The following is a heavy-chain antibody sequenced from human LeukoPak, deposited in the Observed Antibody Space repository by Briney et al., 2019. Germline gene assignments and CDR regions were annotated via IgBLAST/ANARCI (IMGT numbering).Heavy chain of an antibody. J-gene: IGHJ4*02. CDR2: IIPIFGTA. CDR1: GGSFSSYA. V-gene: IGHV1-69*05. Sequence: SVKVSCKASGGSFSSYAISWVRQAPGQGLEWMGGIIPIFGTANYAQKFQGRVTITTDESTSTAYMELSSLRSEDTAVYYCARAGAYCGGDCYYDYWGQGTLVTVSS. D-gene: IGHD2-21*02. CDR3: ARAGAYCGGDCYYDY.